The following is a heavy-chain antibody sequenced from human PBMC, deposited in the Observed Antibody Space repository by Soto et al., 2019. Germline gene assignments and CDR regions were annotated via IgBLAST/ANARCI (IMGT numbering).Heavy chain of an antibody. J-gene: IGHJ4*02. CDR1: GGSISSSSFY. Sequence: KASETLSLTCTVSGGSISSSSFYWGWIRQPPGKGLESIAAIYYSGSTYYNPSLKSRVTISVDTSKNQFSLKLSSVTAADTAVYYCARESVVNPPYFDYWGQGTLVTVSS. CDR3: ARESVVNPPYFDY. D-gene: IGHD2-15*01. CDR2: IYYSGST. V-gene: IGHV4-39*07.